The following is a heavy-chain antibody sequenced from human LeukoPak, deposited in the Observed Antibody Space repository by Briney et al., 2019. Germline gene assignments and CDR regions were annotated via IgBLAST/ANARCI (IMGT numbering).Heavy chain of an antibody. V-gene: IGHV4-34*01. D-gene: IGHD2-15*01. CDR1: GGSFSGYY. CDR2: INHSGST. Sequence: PSETLSLTCAVYGGSFSGYYWSWIRQPPGKGLEWIGEINHSGSTNYNPSLKSRVTISVDTSKNQFSLKLSSVTAADTAVYYCASNRIRYCSGGSCYPRTASGQRTNWFDPWGRGTLVTVSS. CDR3: ASNRIRYCSGGSCYPRTASGQRTNWFDP. J-gene: IGHJ5*02.